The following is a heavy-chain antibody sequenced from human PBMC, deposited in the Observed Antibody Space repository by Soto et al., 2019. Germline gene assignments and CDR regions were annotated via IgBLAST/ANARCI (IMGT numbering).Heavy chain of an antibody. CDR3: AGPFNPLTGYYGNFDD. CDR2: ISSSSSTI. D-gene: IGHD3-9*01. V-gene: IGHV3-48*01. CDR1: GFTFSSYS. Sequence: PGGSLRLSCAASGFTFSSYSMNWVRQAPGKGLEWVSYISSSSSTIYYADSVKGRFTISRDNAKNSLYLQMNSLRAEDTAVYYCAGPFNPLTGYYGNFDDWGQGTLVTVSS. J-gene: IGHJ4*02.